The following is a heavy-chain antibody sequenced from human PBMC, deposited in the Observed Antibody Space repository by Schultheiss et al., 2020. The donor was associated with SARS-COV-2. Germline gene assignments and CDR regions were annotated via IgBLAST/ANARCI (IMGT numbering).Heavy chain of an antibody. Sequence: ASVKVSCKASGYTFTSYGISWVRQAPGQGLEWMGWISAYNGNTNYAQKLQGRVTMTTDTSTSTAYMELRSLRSDDTAVYYCARDSPSFVSSGDIDYWGQGTLVTVSS. D-gene: IGHD2-15*01. CDR1: GYTFTSYG. V-gene: IGHV1-18*01. J-gene: IGHJ4*02. CDR2: ISAYNGNT. CDR3: ARDSPSFVSSGDIDY.